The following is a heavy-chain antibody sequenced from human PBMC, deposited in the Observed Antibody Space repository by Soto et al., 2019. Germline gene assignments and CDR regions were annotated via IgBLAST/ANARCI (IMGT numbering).Heavy chain of an antibody. V-gene: IGHV3-15*01. CDR2: IKSKTDGGTT. Sequence: EVQLVESGGGLVKPGGSLRLSCAASGFTFSNAWMSWVRQAPGKGLEWVGRIKSKTDGGTTDYAAPVKGSFTISRDDSKITLYLQMNSLKTEDTDVYYCTTGCGGRCHSNYCYYGMDVWGQGTTVTVSS. J-gene: IGHJ6*02. D-gene: IGHD2-15*01. CDR1: GFTFSNAW. CDR3: TTGCGGRCHSNYCYYGMDV.